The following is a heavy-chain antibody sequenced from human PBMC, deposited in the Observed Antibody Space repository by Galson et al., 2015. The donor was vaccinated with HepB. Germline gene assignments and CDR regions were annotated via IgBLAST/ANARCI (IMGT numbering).Heavy chain of an antibody. Sequence: SVTVSCKASGYTFTNYDINWVRQATGQGLEWMGWMNPNSGNTGYAQKFQGRVTMTRNTSISTAYMELSSLRSEDTAVYYCARGLEGSSGSIHDYWGQGTPVTVSS. J-gene: IGHJ4*02. CDR1: GYTFTNYD. CDR3: ARGLEGSSGSIHDY. CDR2: MNPNSGNT. V-gene: IGHV1-8*01. D-gene: IGHD6-19*01.